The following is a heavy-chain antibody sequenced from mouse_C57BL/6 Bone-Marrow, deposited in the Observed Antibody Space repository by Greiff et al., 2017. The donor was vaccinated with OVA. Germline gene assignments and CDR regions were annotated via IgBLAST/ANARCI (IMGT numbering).Heavy chain of an antibody. CDR1: GYTFTSYW. V-gene: IGHV1-55*01. CDR2: IYPGSGST. CDR3: AREKKTLYGNYFDY. Sequence: VQLQQPGAELVKPGASVKMSCKASGYTFTSYWITWVKQRPGQGLEWIGDIYPGSGSTNYNEKFKSKATLTVDTSSSTAYMELHSLTSEDSAVYFCAREKKTLYGNYFDYWGQGTTLTVSS. D-gene: IGHD2-10*02. J-gene: IGHJ2*01.